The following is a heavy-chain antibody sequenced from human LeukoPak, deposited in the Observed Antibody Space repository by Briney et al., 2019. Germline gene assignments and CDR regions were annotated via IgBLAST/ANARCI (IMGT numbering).Heavy chain of an antibody. CDR3: ARMYCSGGSCYRWFDP. Sequence: ASVKVSCKASGYTFTGYYMHWVRQATGQGLEWMGWINTNTGNPTYAQGFTGRFVFSLDTSVSTAYLQISSLKAEDTAVYYCARMYCSGGSCYRWFDPWGQGTLVTVSS. D-gene: IGHD2-15*01. CDR2: INTNTGNP. J-gene: IGHJ5*02. V-gene: IGHV7-4-1*02. CDR1: GYTFTGYY.